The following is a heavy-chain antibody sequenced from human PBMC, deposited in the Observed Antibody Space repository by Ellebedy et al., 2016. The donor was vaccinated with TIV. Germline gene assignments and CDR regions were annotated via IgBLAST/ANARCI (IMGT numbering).Heavy chain of an antibody. V-gene: IGHV3-7*01. CDR2: IKQDGSEK. D-gene: IGHD4-17*01. Sequence: GGSLRLXXAASGFTFSSYWMSWVRQAPGKGLEWVANIKQDGSEKYYVDSVKGRFTISRDNAKNSPYLQMNSLRAEDTAVYYCARDDYGDYVSSYYYYGMDVWGQGTTVTVSS. CDR3: ARDDYGDYVSSYYYYGMDV. CDR1: GFTFSSYW. J-gene: IGHJ6*02.